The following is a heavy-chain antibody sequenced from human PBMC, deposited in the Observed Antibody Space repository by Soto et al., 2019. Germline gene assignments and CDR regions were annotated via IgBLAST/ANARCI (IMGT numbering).Heavy chain of an antibody. CDR3: ARRITRPERFDY. CDR2: IYYSGNT. D-gene: IGHD1-20*01. Sequence: QLQLQESGPGLVKPSETLSLTCTVSGGSISRSSDYWGWIRQPPGKGLEWIGNIYYSGNTYYNPSRPTRATISVDSSKNQFSLKLTSATAADTAVYYCARRITRPERFDYWGQGALVTVSS. J-gene: IGHJ4*02. V-gene: IGHV4-39*01. CDR1: GGSISRSSDY.